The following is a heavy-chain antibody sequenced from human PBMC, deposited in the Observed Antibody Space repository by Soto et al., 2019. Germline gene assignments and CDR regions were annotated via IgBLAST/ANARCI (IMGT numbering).Heavy chain of an antibody. V-gene: IGHV3-30-3*01. CDR2: ISYDGSNK. D-gene: IGHD5-18*01. CDR1: GFTFSSYA. Sequence: QPGGSLRLSCAASGFTFSSYAMHWVRQAPGKGLEWVAVISYDGSNKYYADSVKGRFTISRDNSKNTLYLQMNSLRAEDTAVYYCARGGGYSYVRYYYYYGMDVWGQGTTVTVSS. J-gene: IGHJ6*02. CDR3: ARGGGYSYVRYYYYYGMDV.